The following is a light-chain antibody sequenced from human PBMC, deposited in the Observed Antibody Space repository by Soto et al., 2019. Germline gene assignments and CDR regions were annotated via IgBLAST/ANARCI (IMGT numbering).Light chain of an antibody. CDR2: DAS. J-gene: IGKJ1*01. Sequence: DIQMTQSPSSLSASVGDRVTISCRASQSISHYLAWYQQKPGKAPNLLIYDASTLEGGIPSRFSGSGSGTKFTLTITSLQPDDFATYYCQQYYSFPRGTFGQGTKVEIK. CDR3: QQYYSFPRGT. CDR1: QSISHY. V-gene: IGKV1-5*01.